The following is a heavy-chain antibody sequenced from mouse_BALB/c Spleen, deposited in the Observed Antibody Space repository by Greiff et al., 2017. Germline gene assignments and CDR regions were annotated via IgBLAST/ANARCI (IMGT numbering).Heavy chain of an antibody. CDR3: ARWGYDGYPWYFDV. CDR1: GYSFTDYI. V-gene: IGHV1-39*01. CDR2: INPYYGST. D-gene: IGHD2-3*01. Sequence: EVQLQQTGPELVKPGASVKISCKASGYSFTDYIMLWVKQSHGKSLEWIGNINPYYGSTSYNLKFKGKATLTVDKSSSTAYMQLNSLTSEDSAVYYCARWGYDGYPWYFDVWGAGTTVTVSS. J-gene: IGHJ1*01.